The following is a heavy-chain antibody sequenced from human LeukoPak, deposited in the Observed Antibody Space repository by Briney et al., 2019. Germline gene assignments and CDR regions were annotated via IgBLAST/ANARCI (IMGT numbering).Heavy chain of an antibody. J-gene: IGHJ6*02. Sequence: PGRSLRLSCAATGFTFSSYGMHWVRQVPGKGLEWVAVIWYDGSNKYYADSVKGRFTISRDNSKNTLYLQMNSLRAEDTAVYYCAKDLHYGDYRYGMDVWGQGTTVTVSS. CDR3: AKDLHYGDYRYGMDV. CDR1: GFTFSSYG. D-gene: IGHD4-17*01. V-gene: IGHV3-33*06. CDR2: IWYDGSNK.